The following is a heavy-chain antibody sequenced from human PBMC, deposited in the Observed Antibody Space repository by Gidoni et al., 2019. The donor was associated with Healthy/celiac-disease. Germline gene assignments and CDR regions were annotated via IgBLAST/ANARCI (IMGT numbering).Heavy chain of an antibody. D-gene: IGHD3-3*01. V-gene: IGHV3-49*04. CDR2: SRSKAYGGTT. Sequence: EVQLVESGGGLVQPGRSLRLSCTASGFTFGAYAMSWVRKAPGKGLEWVGFSRSKAYGGTTEDAASVKGRFTISREDSKSIAYLQMNSLKTEDTAVYYCTRVSYYDFWSGPSEGGDYWGQGTLVTVSS. CDR3: TRVSYYDFWSGPSEGGDY. J-gene: IGHJ4*02. CDR1: GFTFGAYA.